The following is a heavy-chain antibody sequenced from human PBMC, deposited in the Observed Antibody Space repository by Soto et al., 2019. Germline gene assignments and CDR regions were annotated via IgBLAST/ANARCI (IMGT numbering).Heavy chain of an antibody. CDR1: GGSFSGYY. CDR2: INHSGST. CDR3: ARSYYDSSGPTGWFDP. J-gene: IGHJ5*02. V-gene: IGHV4-34*01. D-gene: IGHD3-22*01. Sequence: QVQLQQWGAGLLKPSETLSLTCAVYGGSFSGYYWSWIRQPPGKGLEWIGEINHSGSTNYNPSLKSRVTISVDTSKNQFPLKLSSVTAADTAVYYCARSYYDSSGPTGWFDPWGQGTLVTVSS.